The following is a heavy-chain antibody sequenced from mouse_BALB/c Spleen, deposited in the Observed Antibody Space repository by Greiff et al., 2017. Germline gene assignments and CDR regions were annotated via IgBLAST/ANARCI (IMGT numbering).Heavy chain of an antibody. V-gene: IGHV5-17*02. CDR2: ISSGSSTI. CDR3: ARSRYGNYLDY. D-gene: IGHD2-10*02. Sequence: LVESGGGLVQPGGSRKLSCAASGFTFSSFGMHWVRQAPEKGLEWVAYISSGSSTIYYADTVKGRFTISRDNPKNTLFLQMTSLRSEDTAMYYCARSRYGNYLDYWGQGTTLTVSS. CDR1: GFTFSSFG. J-gene: IGHJ2*01.